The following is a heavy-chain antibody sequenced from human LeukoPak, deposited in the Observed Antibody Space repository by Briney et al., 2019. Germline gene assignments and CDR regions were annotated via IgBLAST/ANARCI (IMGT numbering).Heavy chain of an antibody. CDR1: GGSISSGGYY. CDR3: ARDVSCGGDCYSNWFDP. V-gene: IGHV4-31*03. CDR2: IYYSGST. D-gene: IGHD2-21*02. Sequence: SETLSLTCTVSGGSISSGGYYWSWIRQHPGKGLEWIGYIYYSGSTYYNPSLKSRVTISVDTSKNQSSLKLSYVTAADTAVYYCARDVSCGGDCYSNWFDPWGQGTLVTVSS. J-gene: IGHJ5*02.